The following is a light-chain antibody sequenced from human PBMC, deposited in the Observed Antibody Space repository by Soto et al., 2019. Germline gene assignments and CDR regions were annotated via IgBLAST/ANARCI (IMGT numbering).Light chain of an antibody. CDR3: QYYDSLRT. CDR2: GAS. V-gene: IGKV3-20*01. J-gene: IGKJ1*01. CDR1: QSVDSTY. Sequence: PGERATLSCRASQSVDSTYLTWYQQKPGQAPRLLIYGASGRATGVPDRFSGSGSGTDFTLTITRLEPEDFAVYFCQYYDSLRTFGQGTKVEI.